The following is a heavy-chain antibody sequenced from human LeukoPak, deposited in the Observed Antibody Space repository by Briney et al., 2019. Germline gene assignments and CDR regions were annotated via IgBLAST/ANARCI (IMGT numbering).Heavy chain of an antibody. CDR3: ARDHQWSFDS. V-gene: IGHV3-48*02. CDR1: GFTFSTYT. J-gene: IGHJ4*02. D-gene: IGHD2-15*01. Sequence: GGSLRLSCAASGFTFSTYTMNWVRQAPGKGLEWISYIGWSDGAIFYADSVKGRFTISRDSAKNSLFLQMNSLSDEDTAVYYCARDHQWSFDSWGQGTLVTVSS. CDR2: IGWSDGAI.